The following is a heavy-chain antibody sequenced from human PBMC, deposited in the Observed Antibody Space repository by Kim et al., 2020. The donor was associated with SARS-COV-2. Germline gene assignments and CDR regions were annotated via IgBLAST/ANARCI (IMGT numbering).Heavy chain of an antibody. CDR1: GYTFTSYD. Sequence: ASVKVSCKASGYTFTSYDINWVRQATGQGLEWMGWMNPNSGNTGYAQKFQGRVTMTRNTSISTAYMELCSLRSEDTAVYYCARASYCSSTSCYPKNPYYYYGMDVWGQGTTVTVSS. CDR2: MNPNSGNT. J-gene: IGHJ6*02. V-gene: IGHV1-8*01. CDR3: ARASYCSSTSCYPKNPYYYYGMDV. D-gene: IGHD2-2*01.